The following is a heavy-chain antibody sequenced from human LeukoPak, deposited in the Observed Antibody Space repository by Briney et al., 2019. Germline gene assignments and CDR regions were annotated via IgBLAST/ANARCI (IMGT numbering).Heavy chain of an antibody. J-gene: IGHJ3*02. CDR3: AQLYGDDYAFDI. CDR2: INSDGSGT. Sequence: GGSLRLSCAASGFAFSSYWMHWVRQAPGKGLVWVSRINSDGSGTSYADSVKGRFTISRDNAKNALYLQMNSLRAEDTAVYYCAQLYGDDYAFDIWGQGTMVTVSS. CDR1: GFAFSSYW. V-gene: IGHV3-74*01. D-gene: IGHD4-17*01.